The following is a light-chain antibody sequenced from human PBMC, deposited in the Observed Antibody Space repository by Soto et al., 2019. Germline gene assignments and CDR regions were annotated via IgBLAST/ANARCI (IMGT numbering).Light chain of an antibody. CDR2: AAS. V-gene: IGKV1-9*01. CDR3: QQLNSYSTT. Sequence: DIQLTQSPSFLSASVGDRVTITCRASQGISSYLAWYQQKPGKAPKLLIYAASTLKSGVPSRFSGSGSGTEFTLTISNLQPEDFATYYCQQLNSYSTTFGGGTKVEIK. J-gene: IGKJ4*01. CDR1: QGISSY.